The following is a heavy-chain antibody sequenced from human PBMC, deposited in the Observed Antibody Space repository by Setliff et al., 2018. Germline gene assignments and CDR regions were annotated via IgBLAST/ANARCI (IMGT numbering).Heavy chain of an antibody. CDR1: GGSISSSYY. J-gene: IGHJ6*02. CDR2: VYTNGGT. V-gene: IGHV4-4*07. CDR3: ARDQWVLSPPLSVSYGMDV. Sequence: SETLSLTCPVSGGSISSSYYWSWIRQPAGKGLEWIGRVYTNGGTDYNPSLKSRATISLDTSKNQLSLTLTSVTATDTAVYYCARDQWVLSPPLSVSYGMDVWGLGTTVTVSS. D-gene: IGHD2-8*01.